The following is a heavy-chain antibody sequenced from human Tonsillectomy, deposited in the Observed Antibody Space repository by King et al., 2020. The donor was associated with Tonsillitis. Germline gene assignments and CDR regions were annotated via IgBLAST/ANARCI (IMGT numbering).Heavy chain of an antibody. CDR2: VSYDGSNN. V-gene: IGHV3-30-3*01. CDR1: GFTFSSYA. Sequence: VQLVESGGGVVQPGRSLRLSCAASGFTFSSYAMHWVRQAPGKGLEWVAVVSYDGSNNYYADSVKGRFTISRDNSKNTLYLQMNSLRPEDTAVYYCARGRWVYGSETPRDYHYYGMDVWGQGTTVTVSS. CDR3: ARGRWVYGSETPRDYHYYGMDV. J-gene: IGHJ6*02. D-gene: IGHD3-10*01.